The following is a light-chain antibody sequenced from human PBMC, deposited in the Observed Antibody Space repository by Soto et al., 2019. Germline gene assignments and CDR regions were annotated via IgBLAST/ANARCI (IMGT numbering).Light chain of an antibody. Sequence: EIQMTQSRSSLSASVGDRVTINCRASQGIRNDLGCYQQKPGKAPKRLIYAASSLQSGVPSRFSGSGSGTEFTLTINSLQPEDFATYYCQQSYRIPPTFGPGTKVDIK. CDR1: QGIRND. V-gene: IGKV1-17*01. CDR2: AAS. CDR3: QQSYRIPPT. J-gene: IGKJ3*01.